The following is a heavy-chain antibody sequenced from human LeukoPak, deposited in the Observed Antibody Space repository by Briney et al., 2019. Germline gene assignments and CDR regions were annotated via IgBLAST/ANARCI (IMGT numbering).Heavy chain of an antibody. CDR1: GFTFSSYA. Sequence: GGSLRLSCAASGFTFSSYAMSWVRQAPGKGLEWVSAISGSGGRTYYADSVKGRFTISRDNSKNTLYLQMNSLRAEDTAVYYCAKVLNPLLRYYFDYWGQGTLVTVSS. V-gene: IGHV3-23*01. D-gene: IGHD2-2*02. CDR3: AKVLNPLLRYYFDY. CDR2: ISGSGGRT. J-gene: IGHJ4*02.